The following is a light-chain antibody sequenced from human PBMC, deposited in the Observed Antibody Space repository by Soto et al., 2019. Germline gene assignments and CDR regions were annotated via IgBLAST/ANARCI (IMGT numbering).Light chain of an antibody. CDR2: DNH. J-gene: IGLJ1*01. CDR3: QSYDSSLSCYV. V-gene: IGLV1-40*01. Sequence: QSVLTQPPSVSGAPGQRVTISCTGSSSNIGADYDVHWYQQLPGTAPKLLIYDNHNRPSGVPDRFSGSKSGTSASLAITGLQAEDETDYYCQSYDSSLSCYVFGTGTKLTVL. CDR1: SSNIGADYD.